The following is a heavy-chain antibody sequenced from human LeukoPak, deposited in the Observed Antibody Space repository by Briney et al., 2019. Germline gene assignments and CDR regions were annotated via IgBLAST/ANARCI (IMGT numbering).Heavy chain of an antibody. V-gene: IGHV3-53*01. CDR2: IYSGGNT. J-gene: IGHJ4*02. CDR1: GFPVSSNY. D-gene: IGHD1-1*01. Sequence: GGSLRLSCAASGFPVSSNYMGWVRQAPGKGLEYVSVIYSGGNTYYAGSVKGRFTISRDNSKNTVYLQMNSLRAEDTAVFYCSRLVATTGRLYFDYWGQGNLVTVSS. CDR3: SRLVATTGRLYFDY.